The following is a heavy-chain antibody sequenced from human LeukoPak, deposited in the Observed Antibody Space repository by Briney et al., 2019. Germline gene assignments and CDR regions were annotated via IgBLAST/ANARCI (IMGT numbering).Heavy chain of an antibody. CDR1: GYTFTGYY. J-gene: IGHJ4*02. D-gene: IGHD3-22*01. Sequence: ASVKVSCKASGYTFTGYYMHWVRQAPGQGLEWMGRINPNSGGTNYAQKFQGRVTMTRDTSTSTVYMELSSLRSEDTAVYYCARGYDSSGLGGGYWGQGTLVTVSS. V-gene: IGHV1-2*06. CDR2: INPNSGGT. CDR3: ARGYDSSGLGGGY.